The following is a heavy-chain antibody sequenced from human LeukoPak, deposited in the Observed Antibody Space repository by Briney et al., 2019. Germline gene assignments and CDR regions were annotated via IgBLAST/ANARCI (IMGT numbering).Heavy chain of an antibody. J-gene: IGHJ6*02. V-gene: IGHV1-46*01. CDR2: INPSGGST. D-gene: IGHD5-18*01. CDR3: ARGGGENTAMVDNYYYGMDV. CDR1: GYTFTSYY. Sequence: ASVKVSCKASGYTFTSYYMHWVRQAPGQGLEWMGIINPSGGSTSYAQKFQGRVTMTRDTSISTAYMELSRLRSDDTAVYYCARGGGENTAMVDNYYYGMDVWGQGTTVTVSS.